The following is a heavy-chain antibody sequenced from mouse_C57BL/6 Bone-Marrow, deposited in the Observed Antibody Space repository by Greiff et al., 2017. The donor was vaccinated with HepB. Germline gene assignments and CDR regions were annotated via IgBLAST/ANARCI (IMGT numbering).Heavy chain of an antibody. J-gene: IGHJ3*01. CDR2: IYPGNSDT. CDR3: TRGDSNYEIFCAY. Sequence: VQLQQSGTVLARPGASVKMSCKTSGYTFTSYWMHWVKQRPGQGLEWIGAIYPGNSDTSYNQKFKGKAKLTAVTSASTAYMELSSLTNEDSAVYYGTRGDSNYEIFCAYWGQGTLVTVSA. CDR1: GYTFTSYW. V-gene: IGHV1-5*01. D-gene: IGHD2-5*01.